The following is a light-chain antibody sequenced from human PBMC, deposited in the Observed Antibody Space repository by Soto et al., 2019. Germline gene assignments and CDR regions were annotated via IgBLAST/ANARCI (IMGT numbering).Light chain of an antibody. V-gene: IGKV3-20*01. J-gene: IGKJ1*01. CDR3: QRYGTSPRT. CDR2: GAS. CDR1: PSVSSNY. Sequence: EIVLTQSPGTLSLSPWERATLSCRASPSVSSNYLACYHQKPGQAPRLLIYGASSRATGIPDRFSGSGSGTDFTLTISRLEPEDVAVYYCQRYGTSPRTFGQGTKVEIK.